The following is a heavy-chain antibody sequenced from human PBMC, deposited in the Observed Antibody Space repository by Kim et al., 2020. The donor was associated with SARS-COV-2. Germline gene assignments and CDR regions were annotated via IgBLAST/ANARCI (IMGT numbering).Heavy chain of an antibody. Sequence: RFTISRDNSKNTLYLQMNSLRAEETAVYYCAKDGRITIFGVVITQTYYFDYWGQGTLVTVSS. D-gene: IGHD3-3*01. CDR3: AKDGRITIFGVVITQTYYFDY. J-gene: IGHJ4*02. V-gene: IGHV3-23*01.